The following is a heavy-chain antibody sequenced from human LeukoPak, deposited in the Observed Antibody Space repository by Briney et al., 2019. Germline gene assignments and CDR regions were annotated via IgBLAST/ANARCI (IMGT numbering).Heavy chain of an antibody. CDR1: GGSISSYY. D-gene: IGHD3-3*01. J-gene: IGHJ6*02. Sequence: SETLSLTCTVSGGSISSYYWSWIRQPAGKGLEWIGRIYTSGSTNYNPSLKSRVTMSVDTSKNQFSLKLSSVTAADTAVYYCARGPYYDFWSGYYGNYGMDVWGQGTTVTVSS. CDR3: ARGPYYDFWSGYYGNYGMDV. V-gene: IGHV4-4*07. CDR2: IYTSGST.